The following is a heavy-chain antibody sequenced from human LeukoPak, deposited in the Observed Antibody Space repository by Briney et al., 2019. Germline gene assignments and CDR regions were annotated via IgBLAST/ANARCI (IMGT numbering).Heavy chain of an antibody. CDR1: GFTFSNYE. CDR2: ISSSGDII. J-gene: IGHJ5*01. Sequence: GGSLRLSCAASGFTFSNYEMNWVRQAPGKGLEWVSYISSSGDIIYYAASVKGRFTISRDNAKSSLYLQMNSLRAEDTAVYYCARGWFDFWGQGTLVTVSS. V-gene: IGHV3-48*03. CDR3: ARGWFDF.